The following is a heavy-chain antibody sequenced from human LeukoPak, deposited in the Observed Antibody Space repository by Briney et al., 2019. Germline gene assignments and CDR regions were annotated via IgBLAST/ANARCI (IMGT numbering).Heavy chain of an antibody. D-gene: IGHD2-21*02. CDR3: ARDREVVTAKAQMDV. CDR2: IYNDGNT. V-gene: IGHV3-53*01. Sequence: GGSLRLSCAVSGFTVSTNHMSWVRQAPGRGLEWVSVIYNDGNTYYTDSVKGRFTTSRDNSKNTVFLQMSSLRVEDTAVYYCARDREVVTAKAQMDVWGKGTTVTVSS. J-gene: IGHJ6*03. CDR1: GFTVSTNH.